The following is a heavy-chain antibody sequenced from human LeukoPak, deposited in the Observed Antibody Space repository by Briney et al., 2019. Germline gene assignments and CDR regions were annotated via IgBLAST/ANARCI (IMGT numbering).Heavy chain of an antibody. CDR2: ISSSSSYI. V-gene: IGHV3-21*01. CDR3: ARGLRYDSSESQYNWFDP. J-gene: IGHJ5*02. CDR1: GFTFSSYS. Sequence: PRGSLRLSCAASGFTFSSYSVNWVPQAPGKGLEGVSSISSSSSYIYYADSVKGRFTISRDNAKNSLFLQMNSLRAEDTAVYYCARGLRYDSSESQYNWFDPWGQGTLVIVSS. D-gene: IGHD3-22*01.